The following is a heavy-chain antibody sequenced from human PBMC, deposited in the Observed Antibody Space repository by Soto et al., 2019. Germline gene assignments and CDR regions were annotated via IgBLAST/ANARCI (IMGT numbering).Heavy chain of an antibody. CDR1: GYSFTSYW. CDR3: ASQNPTVVEDDAFDI. D-gene: IGHD2-15*01. V-gene: IGHV5-51*01. CDR2: IYPGDSDT. J-gene: IGHJ3*02. Sequence: PGESLKISCKGSGYSFTSYWIGWVRQMPGKGLEWMGIIYPGDSDTRYSPSFQGQVTISADKSISTAYLQWSSLKASDTAMYYCASQNPTVVEDDAFDIWGQGTMVTVSS.